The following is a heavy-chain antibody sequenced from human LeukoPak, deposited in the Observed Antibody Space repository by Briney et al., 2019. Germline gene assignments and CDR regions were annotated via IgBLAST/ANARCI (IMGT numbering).Heavy chain of an antibody. CDR1: GGSISSYY. V-gene: IGHV4-59*01. CDR3: ARADCSTTSCYVFDY. CDR2: IYYSGST. J-gene: IGHJ4*02. D-gene: IGHD2-2*01. Sequence: SETLSLTCTVSGGSISSYYWSWIRQPPGKGLEWSGYIYYSGSTNYNPSLKSRVTISVDTSKTQFSLKLSSVTAADTAVYYCARADCSTTSCYVFDYWGQGTLVTVSS.